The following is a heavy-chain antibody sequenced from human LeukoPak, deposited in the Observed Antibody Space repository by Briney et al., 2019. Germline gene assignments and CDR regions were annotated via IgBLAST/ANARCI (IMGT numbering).Heavy chain of an antibody. CDR1: GFTFSSYD. V-gene: IGHV3-23*01. CDR2: ISGSGSST. CDR3: ARDRREGEWELPSTTIDY. Sequence: PGGSLRLSCAASGFTFSSYDTSWVRQAPGKGLEWVSAISGSGSSTYYADSVKGRFTISRVNSKNTLYLQMNSLRAEDTAVYYCARDRREGEWELPSTTIDYWGQGTLVTVSS. D-gene: IGHD1-26*01. J-gene: IGHJ4*02.